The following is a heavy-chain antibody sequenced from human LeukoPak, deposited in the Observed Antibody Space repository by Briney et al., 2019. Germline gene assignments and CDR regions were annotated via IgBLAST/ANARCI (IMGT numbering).Heavy chain of an antibody. V-gene: IGHV4-34*01. CDR2: INHSGST. CDR1: GGSFSGYY. J-gene: IGHJ5*02. Sequence: SETLSLTCAVYGGSFSGYYWSWIRQPPGKGLEWIGEINHSGSTNYNPSLKSRVTISVDTSKNQFSLKLGSVTAADTAVYYCAREEGQYGFNWFDPWGQGTLVTVSS. CDR3: AREEGQYGFNWFDP. D-gene: IGHD2-2*01.